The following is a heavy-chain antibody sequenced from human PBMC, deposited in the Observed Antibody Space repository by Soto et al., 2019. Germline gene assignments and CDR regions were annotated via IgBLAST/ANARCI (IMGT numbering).Heavy chain of an antibody. CDR3: AIKLAAAAPAVRSHRDYYYGMDV. Sequence: GGSLRLSCAASGFTFSSYGMHWVRQAPGKGLEWVAVIWYDGSNKYYADSVKGRFTISRDNSKNTLYLQMNSLRAEDTAVYYCAIKLAAAAPAVRSHRDYYYGMDVWGQGTTVTVSS. D-gene: IGHD6-13*01. J-gene: IGHJ6*02. V-gene: IGHV3-33*01. CDR1: GFTFSSYG. CDR2: IWYDGSNK.